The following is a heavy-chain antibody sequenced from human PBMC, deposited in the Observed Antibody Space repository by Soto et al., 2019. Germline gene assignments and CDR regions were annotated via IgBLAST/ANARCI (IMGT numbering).Heavy chain of an antibody. J-gene: IGHJ4*02. D-gene: IGHD3-10*01. Sequence: EVQLVQSGGGLVQPGGSLRLSGAASGFTFSSYEMNRVRQAPGKGLEWLSYISSVDSTTYYADSVKGRFTVSRDNAKNSLYLQMNRLRCEDTAVYFCARVRRWGYGSRSYCVYWGQGTLVTVSS. CDR1: GFTFSSYE. V-gene: IGHV3-48*03. CDR2: ISSVDSTT. CDR3: ARVRRWGYGSRSYCVY.